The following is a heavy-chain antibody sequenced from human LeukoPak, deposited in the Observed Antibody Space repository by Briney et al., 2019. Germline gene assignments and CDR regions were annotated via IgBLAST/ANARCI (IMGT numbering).Heavy chain of an antibody. Sequence: GGSLRLSCAASGFTFSSYAMSWVRQAPGKGLEWVSVIYSGGSTYYADSVKGRFTISRDNSKNTLYLQMNSLRAEDTAVYYCARTGPRIGYYFDYWGQGTLVTVSS. CDR2: IYSGGST. CDR1: GFTFSSYA. D-gene: IGHD2-15*01. CDR3: ARTGPRIGYYFDY. V-gene: IGHV3-66*01. J-gene: IGHJ4*02.